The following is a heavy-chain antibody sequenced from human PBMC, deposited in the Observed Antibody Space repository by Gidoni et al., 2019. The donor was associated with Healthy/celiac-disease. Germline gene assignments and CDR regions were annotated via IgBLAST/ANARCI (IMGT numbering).Heavy chain of an antibody. Sequence: EVQLVESGGGLVQPGGSLRLSCAASGFTVSSNYMSWVRQAPGKGLELVSVIYSGGSTYYADSVKGRFTISRDNSKNTLYLQMNSLRAEDTAVYYCAREGHSSSWYLEETRVTLGTGWFDPWGQGTLVTVSS. J-gene: IGHJ5*02. D-gene: IGHD6-13*01. CDR3: AREGHSSSWYLEETRVTLGTGWFDP. CDR1: GFTVSSNY. V-gene: IGHV3-66*01. CDR2: IYSGGST.